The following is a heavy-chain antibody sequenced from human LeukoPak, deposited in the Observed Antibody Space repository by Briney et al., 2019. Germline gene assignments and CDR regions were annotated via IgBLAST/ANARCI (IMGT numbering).Heavy chain of an antibody. V-gene: IGHV3-66*01. D-gene: IGHD2-2*01. CDR2: IYSGGST. J-gene: IGHJ6*02. CDR3: AKEQSPHIVVVPAEIHRYYYYYGMDV. CDR1: GFTVSSNY. Sequence: PGGSLRLSCAASGFTVSSNYMSWVRQAPGKGLEWVSVIYSGGSTYYADSVKGRFTISRDNSKNTLYLQMNSLRAEDTAVYYCAKEQSPHIVVVPAEIHRYYYYYGMDVWGQGTTVTVSS.